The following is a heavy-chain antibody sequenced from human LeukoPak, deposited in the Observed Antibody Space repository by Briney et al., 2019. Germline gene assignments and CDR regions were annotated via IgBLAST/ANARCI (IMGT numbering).Heavy chain of an antibody. CDR2: ISPNGVIT. V-gene: IGHV3-23*01. D-gene: IGHD3-10*02. CDR1: GFTFSSHG. CDR3: AELGITMIGGV. J-gene: IGHJ6*04. Sequence: GGTLRLSCAASGFTFSSHGMNWVRQAPGKGLEWVSGISPNGVITYYADSVKGRFTISRDNSKGTVYLQMNSLRAEDTAVYYCAELGITMIGGVWGKGTTVTISS.